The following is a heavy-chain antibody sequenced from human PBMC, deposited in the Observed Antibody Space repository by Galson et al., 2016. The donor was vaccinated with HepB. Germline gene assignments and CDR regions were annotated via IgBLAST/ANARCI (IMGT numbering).Heavy chain of an antibody. CDR1: GFTFSNYA. CDR2: ISYEGSNK. J-gene: IGHJ5*02. D-gene: IGHD6-6*01. V-gene: IGHV3-30-3*01. CDR3: ARAYSSSFDP. Sequence: SLRLSCAASGFTFSNYAMHWVRQAPGKGLEWVAVISYEGSNKYYADSVKGRFSISRDYSKNTLYLQMNSLSAEDTAMYYCARAYSSSFDPWGQGTLVTVSS.